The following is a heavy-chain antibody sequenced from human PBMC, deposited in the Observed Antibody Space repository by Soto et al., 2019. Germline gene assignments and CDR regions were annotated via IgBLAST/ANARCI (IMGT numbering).Heavy chain of an antibody. CDR1: GGTFSSYT. Sequence: QVQLVQSGAEVNKPGSSVKVSCTASGGTFSSYTISWVRQAPGQGLEWMGRIIPILGIANYAQKFQGRVTITADKYTSTANMEVTSLSSEDTAVYYCAATHQGWYFDLWGRGTLVTVSS. CDR2: IIPILGIA. CDR3: AATHQGWYFDL. J-gene: IGHJ2*01. V-gene: IGHV1-69*02.